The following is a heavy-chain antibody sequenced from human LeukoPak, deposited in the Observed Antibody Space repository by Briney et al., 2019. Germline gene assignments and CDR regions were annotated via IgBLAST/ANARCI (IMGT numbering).Heavy chain of an antibody. CDR1: GYTFTSYD. V-gene: IGHV1-8*01. CDR2: MNPNSGNT. Sequence: ASVKVSCKASGYTFTSYDINWVRQATGQGLEWMGWMNPNSGNTGYAQKSQGRVTMTRNTSISTAYMELSSLRSEDTAVYYCARRRIAAAGSWFDPWGQGTLVTVSS. J-gene: IGHJ5*02. CDR3: ARRRIAAAGSWFDP. D-gene: IGHD6-13*01.